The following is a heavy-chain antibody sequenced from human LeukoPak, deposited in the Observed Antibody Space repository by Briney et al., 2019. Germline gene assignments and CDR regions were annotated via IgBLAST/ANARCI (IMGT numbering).Heavy chain of an antibody. V-gene: IGHV4-59*01. J-gene: IGHJ5*02. CDR1: GDSISSYY. D-gene: IGHD3-10*01. Sequence: NTSETLSLTCSVSGDSISSYYWSWIRQPPGKGLEWIGYLYYSGSTNYNPSLKSRVTISVDTSKNQFSLKLTSVTAADTAVYYCARDMYGSGHFLLESPWGQGTLVTVSS. CDR3: ARDMYGSGHFLLESP. CDR2: LYYSGST.